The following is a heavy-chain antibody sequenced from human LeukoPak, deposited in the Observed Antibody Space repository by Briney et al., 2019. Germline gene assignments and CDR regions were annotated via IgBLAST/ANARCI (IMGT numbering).Heavy chain of an antibody. J-gene: IGHJ6*02. V-gene: IGHV3-7*01. CDR1: GFTFSRYW. D-gene: IGHD4/OR15-4a*01. Sequence: TGGSLRLSCAASGFTFSRYWMSWVRQAPGKGLEWVANIKQDGSEQYYVDSVKGRFTISRDNAKNSLYLQMNSLRAEDTAVYYCARDGLTKDVWGQGTTVTVSS. CDR2: IKQDGSEQ. CDR3: ARDGLTKDV.